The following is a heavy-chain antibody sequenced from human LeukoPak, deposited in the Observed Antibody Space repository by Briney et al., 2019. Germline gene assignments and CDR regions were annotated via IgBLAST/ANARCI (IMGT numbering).Heavy chain of an antibody. Sequence: SETLSLTCTVSGGSISSYYWSWIRQPPGKGLEWIGYIYYSGSPNYNPSLKTRVTISVDRSKNQFSLKLSSVAAADTAVYYCARGGPGEFGELFYYFDYWGQGTLVTVSS. J-gene: IGHJ4*02. CDR1: GGSISSYY. CDR2: IYYSGSP. CDR3: ARGGPGEFGELFYYFDY. V-gene: IGHV4-59*01. D-gene: IGHD3-10*01.